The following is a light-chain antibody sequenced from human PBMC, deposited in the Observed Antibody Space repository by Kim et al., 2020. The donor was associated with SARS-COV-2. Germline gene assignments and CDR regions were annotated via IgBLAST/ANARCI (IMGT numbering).Light chain of an antibody. CDR1: KSNSMW. CDR2: KAS. CDR3: QQYDNY. J-gene: IGKJ2*01. V-gene: IGKV1-5*03. Sequence: STLSASGGDRVSITCRASKSNSMWLAWYQQKPGKAPKLLISKASSLQSGVPSRFSGSGSGTQFTLTISSLQPDDFGTYYCQQYDNYFGQGTKLEI.